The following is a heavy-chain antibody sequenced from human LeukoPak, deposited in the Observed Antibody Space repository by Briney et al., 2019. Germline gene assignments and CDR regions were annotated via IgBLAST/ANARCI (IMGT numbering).Heavy chain of an antibody. D-gene: IGHD1-26*01. CDR3: ATAFSAYSGSYRHYYYYYMDV. J-gene: IGHJ6*03. V-gene: IGHV1-18*01. Sequence: ASVKVSCKASGYTFTNYGINWVRQAPGQGLEWMGWISAYNGNTNYEQKFQGRVTMTTDTSTTTAYMELRSLRSDDTAVYYCATAFSAYSGSYRHYYYYYMDVWGKGTTVTVSS. CDR2: ISAYNGNT. CDR1: GYTFTNYG.